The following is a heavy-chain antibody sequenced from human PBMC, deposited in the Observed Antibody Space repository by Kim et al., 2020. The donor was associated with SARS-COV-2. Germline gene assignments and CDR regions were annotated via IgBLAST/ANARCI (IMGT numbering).Heavy chain of an antibody. Sequence: RYSPSFQGQVTISADKSISTAYLQWSSLKASDTAMYYCARLLRWSKHFDYWGQGTLVTVSS. J-gene: IGHJ4*02. CDR3: ARLLRWSKHFDY. V-gene: IGHV5-51*01. D-gene: IGHD4-17*01.